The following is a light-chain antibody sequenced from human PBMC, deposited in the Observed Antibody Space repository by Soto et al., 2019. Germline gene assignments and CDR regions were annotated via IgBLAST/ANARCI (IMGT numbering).Light chain of an antibody. J-gene: IGKJ3*01. CDR2: GAS. V-gene: IGKV1-27*01. CDR3: QKYDRAPFT. CDR1: QGISNY. Sequence: DIQMTQSPSSLSAYLGDRVTITCRASQGISNYLAWYQQKPGRLPKLLLFGASTLQSGVPARFSGSGSATLFTITINGLLPEDVATYYCQKYDRAPFTFGPGTKVDFK.